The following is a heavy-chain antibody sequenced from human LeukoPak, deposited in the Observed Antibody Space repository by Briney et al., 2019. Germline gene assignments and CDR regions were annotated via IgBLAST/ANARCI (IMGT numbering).Heavy chain of an antibody. Sequence: ASVKVSCKASGYTFTGYYMHWVRQAPGQGLEWMGWINPNGGGTNYAQKFQGRVTMTRDTSISTAYMELSRLRSDDTAVYYCARGCAIVVVPAAPLDWGQGTLVTVSS. D-gene: IGHD2-2*01. V-gene: IGHV1-2*02. CDR1: GYTFTGYY. CDR3: ARGCAIVVVPAAPLD. J-gene: IGHJ4*02. CDR2: INPNGGGT.